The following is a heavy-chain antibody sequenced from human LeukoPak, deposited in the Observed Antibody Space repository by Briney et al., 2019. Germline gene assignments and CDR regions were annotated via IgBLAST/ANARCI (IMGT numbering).Heavy chain of an antibody. CDR1: GFTFSNYA. Sequence: PGGSLSLSCAASGFTFSNYAMHWVRQAPGKGLEFVSAITSNGGSTYYANSVQGRFTISRDNSKNTLYLQMGSLRAEDMTVYYCARVPYDSSGPYDYWGQGTLVTVSS. J-gene: IGHJ4*02. V-gene: IGHV3-64*01. CDR3: ARVPYDSSGPYDY. CDR2: ITSNGGST. D-gene: IGHD3-22*01.